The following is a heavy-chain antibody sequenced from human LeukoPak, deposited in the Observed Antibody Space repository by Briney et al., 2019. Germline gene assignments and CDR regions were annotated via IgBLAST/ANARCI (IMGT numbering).Heavy chain of an antibody. CDR2: ISADNGNT. Sequence: GASVTVSCKASDYTFTRYGFSWVRQAPGQGLEWMGWISADNGNTDYAQRLQGRVTMTTDTSTSTAYMEVRSLRSDDTAVYYCASNTGSDSSGYAYWGQGTLVTVSS. CDR1: DYTFTRYG. V-gene: IGHV1-18*01. CDR3: ASNTGSDSSGYAY. J-gene: IGHJ4*02. D-gene: IGHD3-22*01.